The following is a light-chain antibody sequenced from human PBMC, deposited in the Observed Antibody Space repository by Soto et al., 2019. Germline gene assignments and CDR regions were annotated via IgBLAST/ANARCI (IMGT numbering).Light chain of an antibody. CDR1: TSNLGSNF. V-gene: IGLV1-47*01. CDR2: RNN. J-gene: IGLJ3*02. CDR3: ASWDDSLSGVV. Sequence: QSVLTRPPSASGTPGQRVTISCSGSTSNLGSNFIYWYQQLPGAAPKLLISRNNQRPSGVPDRFSGSKSGTSASLAISGLRSEDEAVYHCASWDDSLSGVVFGGGTKVTVL.